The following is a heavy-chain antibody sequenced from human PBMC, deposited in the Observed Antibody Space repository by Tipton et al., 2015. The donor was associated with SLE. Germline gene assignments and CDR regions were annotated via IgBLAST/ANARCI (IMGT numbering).Heavy chain of an antibody. CDR3: TTGRTL. J-gene: IGHJ3*01. D-gene: IGHD3/OR15-3a*01. CDR2: IKSKTAGGTT. Sequence: GSLRLSCTASGFSFSNAWVSWVRQAAGKGLEWVGRIKSKTAGGTTDYAAPVKGRFSISRDDSKDTLYLQMDSLKTEDTAVYYCTTGRTLWGQGTLVSVSS. V-gene: IGHV3-15*01. CDR1: GFSFSNAW.